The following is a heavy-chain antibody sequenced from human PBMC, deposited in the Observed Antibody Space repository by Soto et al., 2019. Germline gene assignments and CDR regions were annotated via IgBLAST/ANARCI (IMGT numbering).Heavy chain of an antibody. CDR2: INHSGST. CDR3: ARRRGYGELPKYFDY. CDR1: GGSFSGYY. J-gene: IGHJ4*02. V-gene: IGHV4-34*01. D-gene: IGHD4-17*01. Sequence: SETLSLTCAVYGGSFSGYYWSWIRQPPGKGLEWIGEINHSGSTNYNPSLKRRVTISVDTSKNQFSLKLSSVTAADTAVYYCARRRGYGELPKYFDYWGQGTLVTVSS.